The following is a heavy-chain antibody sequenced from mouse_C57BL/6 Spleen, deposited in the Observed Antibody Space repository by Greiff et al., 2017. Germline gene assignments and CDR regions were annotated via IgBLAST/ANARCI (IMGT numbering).Heavy chain of an antibody. J-gene: IGHJ4*01. CDR2: ISNGGGST. V-gene: IGHV5-12*01. CDR3: ARLLLRDYAMDY. D-gene: IGHD1-1*01. Sequence: EVMLVESGGGLVQPGGSLKLSCAASGFTFSDYYMYWVRQTPEKRLEWVAYISNGGGSTYYPDTAKGRFTISRDNAKNTLYLQMSRLKSEDTAMYYCARLLLRDYAMDYWGQGTSVTVSS. CDR1: GFTFSDYY.